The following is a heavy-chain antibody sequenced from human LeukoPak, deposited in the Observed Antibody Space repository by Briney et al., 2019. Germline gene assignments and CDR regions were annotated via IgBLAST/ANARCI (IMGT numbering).Heavy chain of an antibody. D-gene: IGHD5-12*01. V-gene: IGHV3-23*01. CDR1: GFTFSSYA. Sequence: GGSLRLSCAASGFTFSSYAMSWVRQALGKGLEWVSAISGSGGSTYYADSVKGRFTISRDNSKNTLYLQMNSLRAEDTAVYYCAKDPKWLPEYYFDYWGQGTLVTVSS. CDR3: AKDPKWLPEYYFDY. CDR2: ISGSGGST. J-gene: IGHJ4*02.